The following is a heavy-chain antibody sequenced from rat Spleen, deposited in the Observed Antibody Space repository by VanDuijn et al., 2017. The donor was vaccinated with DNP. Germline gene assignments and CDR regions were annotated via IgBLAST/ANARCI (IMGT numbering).Heavy chain of an antibody. CDR3: ARRWWGGFLDY. J-gene: IGHJ2*01. CDR2: IIYDDSTT. CDR1: GFTFSAYY. V-gene: IGHV5-7*01. Sequence: EVQLVESGGGLVQPGRSLKLSCAASGFTFSAYYMAWVRQAPKKGLEWVATIIYDDSTTHYRDSVKGRLTISRDNAKSTLYLQMDSMRSEDTATYYCARRWWGGFLDYWGQGVMVTVSS. D-gene: IGHD4-1*01.